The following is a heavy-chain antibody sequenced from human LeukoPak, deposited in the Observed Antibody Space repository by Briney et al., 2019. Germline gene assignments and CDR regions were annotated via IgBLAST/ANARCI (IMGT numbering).Heavy chain of an antibody. CDR2: IYTSGRT. J-gene: IGHJ4*02. D-gene: IGHD2-2*01. CDR1: GGSISSYY. V-gene: IGHV4-4*07. Sequence: KSSETLSLTCTVSGGSISSYYWSWIRQPAGKGLEWIGRIYTSGRTNYNPSLKSRVTMSVDTSKNQFSLKLSSVTAADTAVYYCARESSEDIVVVPAASDWYYFDYWGQGTLVTVSS. CDR3: ARESSEDIVVVPAASDWYYFDY.